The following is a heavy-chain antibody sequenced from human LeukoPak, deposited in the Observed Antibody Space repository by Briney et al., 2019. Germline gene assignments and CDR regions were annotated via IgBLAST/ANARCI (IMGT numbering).Heavy chain of an antibody. CDR1: GGSISSYY. J-gene: IGHJ1*01. D-gene: IGHD1-26*01. V-gene: IGHV4-59*08. CDR3: ARSAKWELLSYFQH. Sequence: SETLSLTCTVSGGSISSYYWSWIRQPPGKGLEWIGYIYYSGSTNYNPSLKSRVTISEDTSKNQFSLRLSSVTAADTAMYYCARSAKWELLSYFQHWGQGTLVTVSS. CDR2: IYYSGST.